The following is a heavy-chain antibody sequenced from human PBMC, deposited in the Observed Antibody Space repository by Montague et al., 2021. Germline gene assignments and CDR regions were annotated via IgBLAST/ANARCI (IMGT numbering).Heavy chain of an antibody. J-gene: IGHJ4*02. Sequence: SETLSLTCAVSGGSFSSYYWNWIRQPPGKGLEWIGEISHSGDTEYNPSLKSRISLSVDTSKNQFSLNLTSLTAADTAVYYCARGSGRVFDYVRETHCYARFDNWGQGTLVTVSS. V-gene: IGHV4-34*01. CDR3: ARGSGRVFDYVRETHCYARFDN. D-gene: IGHD3-16*02. CDR2: ISHSGDT. CDR1: GGSFSSYY.